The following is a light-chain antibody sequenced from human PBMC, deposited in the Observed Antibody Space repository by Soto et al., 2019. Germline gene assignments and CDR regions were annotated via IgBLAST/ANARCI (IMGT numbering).Light chain of an antibody. Sequence: QSALTQPPSSPGSPGQSVTISCTGTSSDVGGYNYVSWYQHHPGKAPKLMIYEVNKRPSGVPDRFSASKSGNTASLTVSGLQAEDEADYYCNSYAGTNIYVVVGGGTKVTVL. CDR3: NSYAGTNIYVV. J-gene: IGLJ2*01. V-gene: IGLV2-8*01. CDR1: SSDVGGYNY. CDR2: EVN.